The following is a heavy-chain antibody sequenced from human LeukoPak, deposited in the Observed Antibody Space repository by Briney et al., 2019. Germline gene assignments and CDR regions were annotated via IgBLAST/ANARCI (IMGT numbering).Heavy chain of an antibody. Sequence: GGSQTLFCAASGFTFNTFHTNGVRQAPGKGLEWVSSITSSGTYITYADSVQGRFTISRDNAKNSLYLQMNSLRVDDTALYYCARASGGWDLDYWGQGALVTVSS. CDR3: ARASGGWDLDY. V-gene: IGHV3-21*06. J-gene: IGHJ4*02. D-gene: IGHD1-26*01. CDR2: ITSSGTYI. CDR1: GFTFNTFH.